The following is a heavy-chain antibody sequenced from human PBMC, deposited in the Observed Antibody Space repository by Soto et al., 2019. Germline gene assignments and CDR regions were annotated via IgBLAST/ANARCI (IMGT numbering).Heavy chain of an antibody. CDR3: ARDRPLACYYGKDV. V-gene: IGHV4-31*03. J-gene: IGHJ6*02. Sequence: PSETLSLTCTVSGGSISSGGYYWSWIRQHPGKGLEWIGYIYYSGSTYYNPSLKSRVTISVDTSKNQFSLKLSSVTAADTAVYYCARDRPLACYYGKDVWGQGTTVTVSS. CDR1: GGSISSGGYY. D-gene: IGHD6-6*01. CDR2: IYYSGST.